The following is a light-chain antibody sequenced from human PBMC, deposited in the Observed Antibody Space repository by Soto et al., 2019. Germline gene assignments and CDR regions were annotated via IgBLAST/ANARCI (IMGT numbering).Light chain of an antibody. CDR1: QGVTTN. Sequence: EIVMTQSPATLFVSPGDRAILSCRAGQGVTTNFAWYRQKSGQSPRLLIYDVSHRATGVPARFSGTGSETDFTLTISGLQSEDSAVYFCQQYNNWPFSFGQGTRLEVK. CDR2: DVS. J-gene: IGKJ5*01. CDR3: QQYNNWPFS. V-gene: IGKV3-15*01.